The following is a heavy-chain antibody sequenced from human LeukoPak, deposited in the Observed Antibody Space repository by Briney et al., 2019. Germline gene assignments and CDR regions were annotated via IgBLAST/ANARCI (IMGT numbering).Heavy chain of an antibody. V-gene: IGHV4-30-2*01. Sequence: SETLSLTCAVSGGSISSGGYSWSWIRQPPGKGLEWIGYIYHSGSTYYNPSLKSRVTISVDWSKNQFSLKLSSVTAADTAVYYCARRYCTNGVCYLDYWGQGTLVTVSS. CDR3: ARRYCTNGVCYLDY. CDR1: GGSISSGGYS. D-gene: IGHD2-8*01. CDR2: IYHSGST. J-gene: IGHJ4*02.